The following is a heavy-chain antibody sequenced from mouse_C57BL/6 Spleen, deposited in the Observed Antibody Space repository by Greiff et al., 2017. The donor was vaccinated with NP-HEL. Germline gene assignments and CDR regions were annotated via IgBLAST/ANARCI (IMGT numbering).Heavy chain of an antibody. CDR2: IYPGDGDT. J-gene: IGHJ4*01. V-gene: IGHV1-82*01. Sequence: QVQLKESGPELVKPGASVKISCKASGYSFSSSWMNWVKQRPGKGLEWIGRIYPGDGDTNYNGKFKGKATLTADKSSSTAYMQLSSLTSEDSAVYFCARGLLPDYYAMDDWGQGTSVTVSS. CDR3: ARGLLPDYYAMDD. D-gene: IGHD2-3*01. CDR1: GYSFSSSW.